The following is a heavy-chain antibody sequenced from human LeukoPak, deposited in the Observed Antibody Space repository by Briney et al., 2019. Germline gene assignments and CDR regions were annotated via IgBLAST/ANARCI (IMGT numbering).Heavy chain of an antibody. D-gene: IGHD1-26*01. CDR2: LNPNSGGT. Sequence: ASVKVPCKASGYTFTDHYLHWVRQAPGQGLEWMGWLNPNSGGTNYAQKFQGRVTMTRDTSISTAYMELSRLRSDDTAVYYCARDPWELLSQNYFDYWGQGTLVTVSS. CDR1: GYTFTDHY. J-gene: IGHJ4*02. V-gene: IGHV1-2*02. CDR3: ARDPWELLSQNYFDY.